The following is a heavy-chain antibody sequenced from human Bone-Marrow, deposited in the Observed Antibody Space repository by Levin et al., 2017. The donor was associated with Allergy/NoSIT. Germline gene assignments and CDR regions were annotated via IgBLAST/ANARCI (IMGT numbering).Heavy chain of an antibody. CDR1: GFRFTSDT. Sequence: GGSLRLSCAASGFRFTSDTMNWVRQAPGKGLEWVSSISASTNSIYYANSVKGRFTVSRDNAKNSLYLQMSSLRAEDTAVYYCARGFDYYDSESYSQISFYYYFDTWGKGTTVTVSS. CDR2: ISASTNSI. D-gene: IGHD3-10*01. J-gene: IGHJ6*03. CDR3: ARGFDYYDSESYSQISFYYYFDT. V-gene: IGHV3-21*01.